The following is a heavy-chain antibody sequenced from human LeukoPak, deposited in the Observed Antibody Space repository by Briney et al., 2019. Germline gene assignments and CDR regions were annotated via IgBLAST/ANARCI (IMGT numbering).Heavy chain of an antibody. CDR1: GFTFSSYE. CDR3: ARDRGVYGGNSHRFDY. CDR2: ITSSGSAI. J-gene: IGHJ4*02. D-gene: IGHD4-23*01. V-gene: IGHV3-48*03. Sequence: GGCLRLSCAASGFTFSSYEMNWVRQAPGKGLEWVSYITSSGSAIYYADSVKGRFTISRDNAKNSLYLQMNSLRVEDTAVYYCARDRGVYGGNSHRFDYWGQGTLVTVSS.